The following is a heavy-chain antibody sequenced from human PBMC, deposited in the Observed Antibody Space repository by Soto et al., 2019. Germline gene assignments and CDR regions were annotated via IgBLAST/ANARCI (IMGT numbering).Heavy chain of an antibody. CDR3: AKVSRRATTAEIDY. CDR1: GFTFSSYA. V-gene: IGHV3-23*01. CDR2: ISGSGGST. D-gene: IGHD1-26*01. J-gene: IGHJ4*02. Sequence: EVQLLESGGGLVQPGGSLRLSCAASGFTFSSYAMSWVRQAPGKGLEWVSTISGSGGSTYYADSVKGRFTISRDNSKNTLYLQMNSLRAEDTAVYYCAKVSRRATTAEIDYWGQGTLVTVSS.